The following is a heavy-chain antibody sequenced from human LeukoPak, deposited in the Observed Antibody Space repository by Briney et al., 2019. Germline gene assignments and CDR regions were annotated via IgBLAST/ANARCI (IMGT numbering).Heavy chain of an antibody. CDR1: GYTFTGYY. Sequence: ASVKVSCKASGYTFTGYYMHWVRQAPGQGLEWMGWINPNSGGTNYAQKFQGRVTMTRDTSISTAYMELSRLRSDDTAVYYCARGLGWRDYGKFDPWGQGTLVTVSS. J-gene: IGHJ5*02. V-gene: IGHV1-2*02. D-gene: IGHD4-17*01. CDR2: INPNSGGT. CDR3: ARGLGWRDYGKFDP.